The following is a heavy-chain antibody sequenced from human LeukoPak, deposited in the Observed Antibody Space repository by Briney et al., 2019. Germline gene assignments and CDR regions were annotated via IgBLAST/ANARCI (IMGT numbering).Heavy chain of an antibody. V-gene: IGHV1-18*01. CDR3: ARVVSSGSYVYFDY. CDR2: ISAYNGNT. J-gene: IGHJ4*02. D-gene: IGHD1-26*01. Sequence: GASVKVSCKASGYTFTSYAMNWVRQAPGQGLEWMGWISAYNGNTNYAQKLQGRVTMTTDTSTSTAYMELRSLRSDDTAVYYCARVVSSGSYVYFDYWGQGTLVTVSS. CDR1: GYTFTSYA.